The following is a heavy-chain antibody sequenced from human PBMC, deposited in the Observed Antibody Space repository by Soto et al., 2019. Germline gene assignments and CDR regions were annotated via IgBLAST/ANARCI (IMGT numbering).Heavy chain of an antibody. D-gene: IGHD3-3*01. J-gene: IGHJ6*01. CDR2: VDPVNGDT. CDR3: STRVKGDFDV. CDR1: GDTFSRHY. V-gene: IGHV1-46*03. Sequence: QVQLMQPGAEVMKPGASMTFSCKASGDTFSRHYVHWVRQAPGQGLEWMGRVDPVNGDTTYSQELQGRVTMTSDTSTNTVYMVLSSLKSDDTALYYCSTRVKGDFDVWGQGTTVVVS.